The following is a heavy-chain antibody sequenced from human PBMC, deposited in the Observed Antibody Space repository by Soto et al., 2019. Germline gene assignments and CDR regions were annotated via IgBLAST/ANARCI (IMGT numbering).Heavy chain of an antibody. Sequence: QVQLVESGGGVVQPGRSMRFSCAGSGFTFSSYGMHWVRQAPGKGLEWVAVIWYDGSNKYYAGSVKGRFTISRDNSKNTLYLQMNSLRAEDTAVYYCAREGSSSCFHYCCQGTLVTVSS. D-gene: IGHD6-13*01. CDR1: GFTFSSYG. CDR2: IWYDGSNK. V-gene: IGHV3-33*01. CDR3: AREGSSSCFHY. J-gene: IGHJ4*02.